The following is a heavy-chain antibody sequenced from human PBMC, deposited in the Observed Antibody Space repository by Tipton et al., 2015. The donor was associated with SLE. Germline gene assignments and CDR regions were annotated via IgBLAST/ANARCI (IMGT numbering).Heavy chain of an antibody. D-gene: IGHD3-10*01. Sequence: GLVKPSQTLSLTCTVSGVSITSGTYYWSWIRQPAGKGLEWIGRIYSSGSTNYNPSLKSRVTLSVDTSKNQFSLKLTSVTAADTAVYYCARHNRSWGDGSGNNYDVFSGWFDPWGQGTLVTVSS. CDR3: ARHNRSWGDGSGNNYDVFSGWFDP. J-gene: IGHJ5*02. CDR1: GVSITSGTYY. CDR2: IYSSGST. V-gene: IGHV4-61*02.